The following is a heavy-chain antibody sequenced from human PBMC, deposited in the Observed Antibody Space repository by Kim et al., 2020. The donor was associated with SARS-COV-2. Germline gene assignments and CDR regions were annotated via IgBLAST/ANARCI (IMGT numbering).Heavy chain of an antibody. CDR3: ARDRIAADAPGGDAFDI. D-gene: IGHD6-13*01. J-gene: IGHJ3*02. V-gene: IGHV4-31*02. Sequence: LTSRVTISVDTSKNQFFLKLSSVTAADTAVYYCARDRIAADAPGGDAFDIWGQGTMVTVSS.